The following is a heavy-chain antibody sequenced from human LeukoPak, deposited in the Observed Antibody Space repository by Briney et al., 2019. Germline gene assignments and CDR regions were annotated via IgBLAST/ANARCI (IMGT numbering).Heavy chain of an antibody. J-gene: IGHJ4*02. D-gene: IGHD4-17*01. CDR1: GFTFSSYG. CDR2: IWYDGSNK. V-gene: IGHV3-33*01. Sequence: GGSLRLSCAASGFTFSSYGMHWVRQAPGKGLEWVAVIWYDGSNKYYADSVKGRFTISRDNSKNTLYLQMNSLRAEDTAVYYCARIYGGNSNGDYFDYWGQGTLVTVSS. CDR3: ARIYGGNSNGDYFDY.